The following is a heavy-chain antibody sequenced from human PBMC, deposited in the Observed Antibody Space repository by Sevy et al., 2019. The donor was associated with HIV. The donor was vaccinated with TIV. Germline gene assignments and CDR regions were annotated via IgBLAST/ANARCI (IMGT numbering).Heavy chain of an antibody. CDR3: ARDYDFWSGYGGTARYNWFDP. Sequence: GGSLRLSCAASGFSFSRSPMHWVRQAPGKGLEWVAVMSYDGSNKYYADSVKGRFTISRDNSKNTLYLQMNSLRAEDTAVYYCARDYDFWSGYGGTARYNWFDPWGQGTLVTVSS. J-gene: IGHJ5*02. D-gene: IGHD3-3*01. V-gene: IGHV3-30*04. CDR1: GFSFSRSP. CDR2: MSYDGSNK.